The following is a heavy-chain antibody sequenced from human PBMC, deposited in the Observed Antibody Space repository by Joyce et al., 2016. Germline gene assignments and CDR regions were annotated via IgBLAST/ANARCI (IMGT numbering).Heavy chain of an antibody. D-gene: IGHD3-16*01. J-gene: IGHJ5*02. V-gene: IGHV4-39*07. Sequence: QLQLQESGPGLVKPSETLSLTCTVSGGSITTSSCYWGWIRQPPGKGLAGIGSIHYSRTPSGNQSHTRRATISVEKTKNRFSLKLSSVHAADTAVYYCARDQVLGAARHRGNWFEPWGQGTLVTVSS. CDR1: GGSITTSSCY. CDR3: ARDQVLGAARHRGNWFEP. CDR2: IHYSRTP.